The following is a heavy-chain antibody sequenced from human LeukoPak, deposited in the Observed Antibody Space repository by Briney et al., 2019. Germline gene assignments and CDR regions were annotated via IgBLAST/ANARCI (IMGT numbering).Heavy chain of an antibody. CDR1: GFTFSSYA. J-gene: IGHJ4*02. CDR2: ISYDGSNK. Sequence: GGSLRLSCAASGFTFSSYAMHWVRQAPGKGLEWVAVISYDGSNKYYADSVKGRFTISRDNSKNTLYLQMNSLRAEDTAVYYCAREDYGDYGFYFDYWGQGTLATVSS. D-gene: IGHD4-17*01. CDR3: AREDYGDYGFYFDY. V-gene: IGHV3-30-3*01.